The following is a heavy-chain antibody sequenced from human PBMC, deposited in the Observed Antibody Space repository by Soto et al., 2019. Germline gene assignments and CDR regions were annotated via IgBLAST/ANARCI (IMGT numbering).Heavy chain of an antibody. Sequence: PGGSLRLSYAASGFIFSSFALHWVRQAPGKGLEWVAVIRYDGTEKYNGDSVKGRFTISRDNSKNTVYLEMTSLKAEDTAVYYCARDFTQVGPLDFWGQGTLVTVSS. V-gene: IGHV3-33*01. D-gene: IGHD1-26*01. CDR1: GFIFSSFA. J-gene: IGHJ4*02. CDR3: ARDFTQVGPLDF. CDR2: IRYDGTEK.